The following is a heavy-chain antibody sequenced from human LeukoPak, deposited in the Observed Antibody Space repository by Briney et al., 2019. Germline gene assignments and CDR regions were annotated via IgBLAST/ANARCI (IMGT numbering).Heavy chain of an antibody. J-gene: IGHJ6*03. CDR2: INPNSGGT. Sequence: ASVKVSCKASGYTFTGYYMHWVRQAPGQGLEWMGWINPNSGGTNYAQKFQGRVTMTRDTSISTAYMELSRLRSDDTAVYYCAREGGSGSYYESDYYYYMDVWGKGTTVTVSS. D-gene: IGHD3-10*01. CDR3: AREGGSGSYYESDYYYYMDV. V-gene: IGHV1-2*02. CDR1: GYTFTGYY.